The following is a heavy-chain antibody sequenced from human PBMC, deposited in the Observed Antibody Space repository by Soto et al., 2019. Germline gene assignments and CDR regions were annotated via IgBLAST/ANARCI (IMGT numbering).Heavy chain of an antibody. V-gene: IGHV1-18*01. CDR3: AARSPAFDY. CDR1: GYTFTSFG. CDR2: ITTDKGKT. Sequence: QVQLVQSGPEVKKPGASVKVSCKTSGYTFTSFGISWVRQAPGQGLEWMGWITTDKGKTNYEQKFQGRVTMTTDTSTRTAYMELRSLGSDDTAVYYCAARSPAFDYWGQGTLVTVSS. J-gene: IGHJ4*02.